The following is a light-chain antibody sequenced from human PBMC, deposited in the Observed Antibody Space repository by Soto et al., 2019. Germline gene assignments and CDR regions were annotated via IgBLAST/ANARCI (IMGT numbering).Light chain of an antibody. Sequence: EIVLTQSPGTLSLSTGERATLSCRTSQSTSYNYLAWYQQKPGQAPRLLIYGASSRATGIPDRFSDIGSGTDSTLTLRRLQPEDSAVYYCQHYGNPRTFRQGTKVDIK. J-gene: IGKJ1*01. CDR1: QSTSYNY. V-gene: IGKV3-20*01. CDR3: QHYGNPRT. CDR2: GAS.